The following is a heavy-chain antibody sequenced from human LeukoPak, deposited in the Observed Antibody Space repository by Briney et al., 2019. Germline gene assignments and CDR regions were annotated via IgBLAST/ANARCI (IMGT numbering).Heavy chain of an antibody. J-gene: IGHJ3*02. CDR1: GFTFSSYS. Sequence: GGSLRLSCAASGFTFSSYSMNWVRQAPGKGLEWVSSISSSSSYIYYADSVKGRFTISRDNAKNSLYLQMNSLRAEDTAVYYCARENWNYPDYDAFDIWGQETMVTVSS. D-gene: IGHD1-7*01. CDR2: ISSSSSYI. CDR3: ARENWNYPDYDAFDI. V-gene: IGHV3-21*01.